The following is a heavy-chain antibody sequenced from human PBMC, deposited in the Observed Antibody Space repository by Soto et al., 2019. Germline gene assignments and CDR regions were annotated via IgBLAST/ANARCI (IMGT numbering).Heavy chain of an antibody. Sequence: QVQLQQWGAGLLKPSETLSLTCAVYGGSFSGYYWSWIRQPPGKGLEWIGEINHSGSTNYNPSLKSRVTISVDTSKNQFSLKLSSVTAADTAVCYCARGGYSSSSFPFDYWGQGTLVTVSS. J-gene: IGHJ4*02. CDR1: GGSFSGYY. D-gene: IGHD6-6*01. CDR3: ARGGYSSSSFPFDY. CDR2: INHSGST. V-gene: IGHV4-34*01.